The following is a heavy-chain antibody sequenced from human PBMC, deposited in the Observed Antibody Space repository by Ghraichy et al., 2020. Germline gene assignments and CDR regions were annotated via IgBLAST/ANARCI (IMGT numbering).Heavy chain of an antibody. Sequence: SGPTLVKPTQTLTLTCTFSGFSLSTSGMCVSWIRQPPGKALEWLARIDWDDDKYYSTSLKTRLTISKDTSKNQVVLTMTNMDPVDTATYYCARIRTTMVRGINSYYYGMDVCGQGTTVTVSS. D-gene: IGHD3-10*01. CDR1: GFSLSTSGMC. CDR2: IDWDDDK. J-gene: IGHJ6*02. CDR3: ARIRTTMVRGINSYYYGMDV. V-gene: IGHV2-70*11.